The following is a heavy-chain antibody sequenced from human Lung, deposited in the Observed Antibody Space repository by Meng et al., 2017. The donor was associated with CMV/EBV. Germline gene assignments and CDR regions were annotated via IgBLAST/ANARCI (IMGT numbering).Heavy chain of an antibody. J-gene: IGHJ4*02. D-gene: IGHD5-12*01. Sequence: GEXXKISCAASGFTFSSYDMSWVRQAPGKGLEWVSSISTGGRDLYYADSVKGRFTISRDNAKNSLYLQMNSLRAEDTAVYFCARVWGKGSGYDFALWGQGTPVTVSS. CDR3: ARVWGKGSGYDFAL. CDR1: GFTFSSYD. CDR2: ISTGGRDL. V-gene: IGHV3-21*01.